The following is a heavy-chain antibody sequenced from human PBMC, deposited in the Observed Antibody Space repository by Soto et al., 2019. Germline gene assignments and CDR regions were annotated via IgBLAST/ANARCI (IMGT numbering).Heavy chain of an antibody. V-gene: IGHV3-30-3*01. Sequence: QVQLVESGGGVVQPGRSLGLSCTAHGVTFSGFAMSWVRQAPGKGLEWVALISFDGTKKYYADSVKGRFTISRDNSKSTLFLEMNSLTPEDTAVYYCARANARWLEYWGLGTLVTVSS. CDR2: ISFDGTKK. D-gene: IGHD3-16*01. J-gene: IGHJ4*02. CDR1: GVTFSGFA. CDR3: ARANARWLEY.